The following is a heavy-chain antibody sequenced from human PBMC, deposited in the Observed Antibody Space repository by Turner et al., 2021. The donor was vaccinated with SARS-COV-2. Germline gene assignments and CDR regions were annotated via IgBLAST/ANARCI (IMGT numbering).Heavy chain of an antibody. Sequence: QVQLPESVPGLVTHSDTLSLPRPLSGGSICSPSWSWIRQSPGRGLEWIGYFYKIGSIDYNPTLRSRVTISVDTAKNELSVNLIAVTAADTAVYNWARHQGSASGDDHGMNVWGQGTAVIVSS. CDR3: ARHQGSASGDDHGMNV. CDR2: FYKIGSI. J-gene: IGHJ6*02. D-gene: IGHD5-12*01. CDR1: GGSICSPS. V-gene: IGHV4-59*08.